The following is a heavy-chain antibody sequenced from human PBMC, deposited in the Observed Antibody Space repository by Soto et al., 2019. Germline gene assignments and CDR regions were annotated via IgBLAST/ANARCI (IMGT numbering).Heavy chain of an antibody. CDR3: ARAHSTGWHYFDY. J-gene: IGHJ4*02. Sequence: GGSLRLSCVVSGFTFSGYSMNWVRQTPGKGLEWLSYISSAGTTISYADSVKGRFTISRDNSKNTLSLQMNSLRTEDTAVYYCARAHSTGWHYFDYWGPGTLVTVSS. CDR1: GFTFSGYS. CDR2: ISSAGTTI. D-gene: IGHD6-19*01. V-gene: IGHV3-48*01.